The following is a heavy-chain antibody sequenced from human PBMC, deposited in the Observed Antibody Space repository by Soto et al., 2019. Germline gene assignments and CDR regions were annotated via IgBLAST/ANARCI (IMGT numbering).Heavy chain of an antibody. D-gene: IGHD1-26*01. CDR2: ISSSSSSI. J-gene: IGHJ4*02. CDR1: GFTFSSYS. Sequence: EVQLVESGGGLVQPGGSLRLSCAASGFTFSSYSMNWVRQAPGKGLEWVSYISSSSSSIYYADSVKGRFTISRDNAKNSLYLQMNGLRDEDTAVYYCARDGGSLGYWGQGTLVTVSS. V-gene: IGHV3-48*02. CDR3: ARDGGSLGY.